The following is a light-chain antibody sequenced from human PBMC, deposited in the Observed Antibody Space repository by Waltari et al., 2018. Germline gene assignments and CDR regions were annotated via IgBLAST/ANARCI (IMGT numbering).Light chain of an antibody. CDR2: EVT. CDR1: SSAVGSFYL. J-gene: IGLJ3*02. CDR3: CSYAGSSTLV. V-gene: IGLV2-23*02. Sequence: QSALTQPASVSGSPGQSITISCSGTSSAVGSFYLVSWYQQKPGKAPKLLIYEVTKRPSGVSNRFSGSKSGNTASLTISGLQAEDEAAYFCCSYAGSSTLVFGGGTRVTVL.